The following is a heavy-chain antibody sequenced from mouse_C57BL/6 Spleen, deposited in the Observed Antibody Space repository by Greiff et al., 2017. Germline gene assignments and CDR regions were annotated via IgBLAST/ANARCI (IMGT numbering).Heavy chain of an antibody. CDR2: IDPSDSDT. V-gene: IGHV1-52*01. D-gene: IGHD1-1*01. J-gene: IGHJ1*03. CDR3: ARHNYDDSSDHWYFDV. CDR1: GYTFTSYW. Sequence: QVQLQQSGAELVRPGSSVKLSCKASGYTFTSYWMHWVKQRPIQGLEWIGNIDPSDSDTNYNQKFKDKATLTVDKSSSTASMQLSSLTSEDSAVXYTARHNYDDSSDHWYFDVWGTGTTVTVSS.